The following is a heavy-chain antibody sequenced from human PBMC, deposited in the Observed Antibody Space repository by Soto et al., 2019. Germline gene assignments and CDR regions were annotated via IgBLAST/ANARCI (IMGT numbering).Heavy chain of an antibody. J-gene: IGHJ4*02. V-gene: IGHV1-69*01. CDR1: GGTSSGYT. Sequence: QVQLVQSGAEVKGPGSSVKVSCRASGGTSSGYTISWVRLAPGQGLEWVGGIIPIFGTTAYAQKFQDRVTITADESTSAVYMELSSLTSDDTAVYYCARGGEATYYTAGSPPNYWGQGTLVTVSS. CDR3: ARGGEATYYTAGSPPNY. CDR2: IIPIFGTT. D-gene: IGHD3-10*01.